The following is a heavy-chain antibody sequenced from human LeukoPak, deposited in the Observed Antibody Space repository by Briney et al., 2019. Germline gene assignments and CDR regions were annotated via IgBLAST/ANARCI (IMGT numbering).Heavy chain of an antibody. D-gene: IGHD1-14*01. J-gene: IGHJ4*02. V-gene: IGHV3-11*01. CDR2: ISPSGTDI. Sequence: PGGSLRLSCAVSAFTFSDNYMTWIRQAPGKGLESVSYISPSGTDISYADSVKGRFTISRDNAKNSLYLQMNSLRAEDTAVYYCSRDPRNLDHWGQGTLVTVSS. CDR1: AFTFSDNY. CDR3: SRDPRNLDH.